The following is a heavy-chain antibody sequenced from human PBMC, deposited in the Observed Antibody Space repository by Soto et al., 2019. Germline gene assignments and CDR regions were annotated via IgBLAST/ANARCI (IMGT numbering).Heavy chain of an antibody. V-gene: IGHV4-39*01. Sequence: QLQLQESGPGLVKPSETLSLTCTVSGGSISSSSYYWGWIRQPPGKGLEWIGSIYYSGSTYYNPSIKRRVTISVNTSKNQFSLKLSSVTAADTAVYYCARTYYYGSGSYFGSDYFDYWGQGTLVTVSS. CDR1: GGSISSSSYY. CDR2: IYYSGST. D-gene: IGHD3-10*01. CDR3: ARTYYYGSGSYFGSDYFDY. J-gene: IGHJ4*02.